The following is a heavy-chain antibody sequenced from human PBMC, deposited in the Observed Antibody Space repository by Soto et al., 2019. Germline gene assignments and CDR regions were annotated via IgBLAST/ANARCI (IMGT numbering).Heavy chain of an antibody. CDR3: AGPFPSIHSSGWYEDFDY. CDR2: IDPSDSYT. CDR1: GYSFTSYW. J-gene: IGHJ4*02. Sequence: PGESLKLCCKGSGYSFTSYWISWVRQMPGKGLEWMGRIDPSDSYTNYSPSFQGHVTISADKSISTAYLQWSSLKASDTAMYYCAGPFPSIHSSGWYEDFDYWGQGTLVTVSS. D-gene: IGHD6-19*01. V-gene: IGHV5-10-1*01.